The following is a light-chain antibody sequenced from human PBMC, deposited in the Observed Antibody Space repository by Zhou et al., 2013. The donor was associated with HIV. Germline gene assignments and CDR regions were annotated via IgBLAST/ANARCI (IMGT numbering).Light chain of an antibody. Sequence: QSALTQPASVSGSPGQSITISCTGSSSDIGRYNLVSWYQQHPGKAPTLLIYDVENRPSGVSDRFSGSKSGTAASLTISGLQTEDEADYYCSSYTSSSTLYVFGTGTKVTVL. CDR3: SSYTSSSTLYV. V-gene: IGLV2-14*02. J-gene: IGLJ1*01. CDR2: DVE. CDR1: SSDIGRYNL.